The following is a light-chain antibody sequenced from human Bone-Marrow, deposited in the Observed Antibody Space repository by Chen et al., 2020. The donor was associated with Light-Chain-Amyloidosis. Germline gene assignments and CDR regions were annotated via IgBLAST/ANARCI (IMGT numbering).Light chain of an antibody. CDR2: DAS. J-gene: IGKJ5*01. CDR1: QVVSSY. CDR3: QQRSNWPPIT. V-gene: IGKV3-11*01. Sequence: EIVLTQSPATLSLSPGARASLSCRSSQVVSSYLAWYQQKPGQAPRLLIYDASNRATGIPARFSGSGSGTDFTLTISSLEPEDFAVYYCQQRSNWPPITFGQGTRLEIK.